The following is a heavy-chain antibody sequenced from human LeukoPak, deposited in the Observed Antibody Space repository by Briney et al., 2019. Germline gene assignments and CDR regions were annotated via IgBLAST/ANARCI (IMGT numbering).Heavy chain of an antibody. CDR2: IYTSGST. V-gene: IGHV4-61*02. CDR3: ARHPERTYGDYYFYYMDV. CDR1: GGSISSGSYY. J-gene: IGHJ6*03. Sequence: SETLSLTCTVSGGSISSGSYYWRWIRQPAGTGLEWLGRIYTSGSTNYNPSPKSRVTISVDTSKNQFSLKLSSVTAADSAVYYCARHPERTYGDYYFYYMDVWGKGTTVTVSS. D-gene: IGHD4-17*01.